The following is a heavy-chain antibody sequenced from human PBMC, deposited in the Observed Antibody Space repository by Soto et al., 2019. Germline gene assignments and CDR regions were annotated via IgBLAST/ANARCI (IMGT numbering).Heavy chain of an antibody. CDR3: ARCSDWVGELLPAPYYYYGMDV. Sequence: PSETLSLTCTVSGGSISSSSYYWGWIRQPPGKGLEWIGSIYYSGSTYYNPSLKSRVTISVDTSKNQFSLKLSCVTAADTAVYYCARCSDWVGELLPAPYYYYGMDVWGQGTTVTVSS. CDR1: GGSISSSSYY. D-gene: IGHD3-10*01. V-gene: IGHV4-39*01. J-gene: IGHJ6*02. CDR2: IYYSGST.